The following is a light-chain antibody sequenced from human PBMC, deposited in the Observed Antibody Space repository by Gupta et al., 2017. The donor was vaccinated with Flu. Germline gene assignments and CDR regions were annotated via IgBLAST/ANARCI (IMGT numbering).Light chain of an antibody. Sequence: QSALTQTASLSGSPAQSITHSCIRTNSDVGRSATVSWYQQHPDKAPKLIIFDVTQRTSGVSSRFSGSKSGNTASLSISGLQAEDGTDYYCSSYTRTSTFYVFGTGTRVTVL. CDR1: NSDVGRSAT. CDR3: SSYTRTSTFYV. CDR2: DVT. V-gene: IGLV2-14*03. J-gene: IGLJ1*01.